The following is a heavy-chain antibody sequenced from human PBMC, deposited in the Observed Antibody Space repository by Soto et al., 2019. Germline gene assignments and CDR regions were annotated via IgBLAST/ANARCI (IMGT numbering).Heavy chain of an antibody. V-gene: IGHV4-59*08. CDR2: TDYSGNT. J-gene: IGHJ4*02. D-gene: IGHD6-19*01. CDR3: ARAVGDALYDPDY. CDR1: SDSISSYY. Sequence: QVQLQESGPGLVRPSETLSLTCTVSSDSISSYYWIWIRQSPGKGLEWIGYTDYSGNTNYNPSLKSRHTISGDTSKTWCSVMLSSVTAADTAVYYCARAVGDALYDPDYWGQGTLVTVSS.